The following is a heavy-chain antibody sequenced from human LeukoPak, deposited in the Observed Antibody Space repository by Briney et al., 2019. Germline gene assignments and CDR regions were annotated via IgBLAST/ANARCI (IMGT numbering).Heavy chain of an antibody. CDR3: ARYSSSPPYYYYYGMDV. V-gene: IGHV1-69*13. Sequence: SVKVSCKASGYTFTSYGISWVRQAPGQGLEWMGGIIPIFGTANYAQKFQGRVTITADESTSTAYMELSSLRSEDTAVYYCARYSSSPPYYYYYGMDVWGQGTTVTVSS. D-gene: IGHD6-6*01. CDR1: GYTFTSYG. CDR2: IIPIFGTA. J-gene: IGHJ6*02.